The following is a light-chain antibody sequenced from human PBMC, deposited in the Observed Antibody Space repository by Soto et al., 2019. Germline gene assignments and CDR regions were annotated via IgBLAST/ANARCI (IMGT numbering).Light chain of an antibody. Sequence: EIVMTQSPATLSVSPGERATLSCRASQSVSSNLAWYQQKPGQAPRLLIYAASTRATGIPARFSGSGSGTEFTLTISSLQSEDFAVYYCQQYNNWHYTFGQGTKLDIK. CDR1: QSVSSN. CDR2: AAS. J-gene: IGKJ2*01. CDR3: QQYNNWHYT. V-gene: IGKV3-15*01.